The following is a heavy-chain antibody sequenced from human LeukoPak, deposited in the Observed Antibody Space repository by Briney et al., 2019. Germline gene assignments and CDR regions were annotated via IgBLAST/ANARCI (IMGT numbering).Heavy chain of an antibody. J-gene: IGHJ6*02. CDR1: GYTFTSYG. V-gene: IGHV1-18*01. CDR3: ARRYYDFWSGYLYPRYYYYGMDV. Sequence: ASVKVSCKASGYTFTSYGISWVRQAPGQGLEWMGWISAYNGNTNYAQKLQGRVTMTTDPSTSTAYMELRSLRSDDTAVYYCARRYYDFWSGYLYPRYYYYGMDVWGQGTTVTVSS. CDR2: ISAYNGNT. D-gene: IGHD3-3*01.